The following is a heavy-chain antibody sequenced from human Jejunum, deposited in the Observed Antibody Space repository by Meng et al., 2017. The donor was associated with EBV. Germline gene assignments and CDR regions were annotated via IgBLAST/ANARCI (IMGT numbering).Heavy chain of an antibody. V-gene: IGHV4-39*07. CDR1: GDSITGSDYY. D-gene: IGHD6-13*01. Sequence: QPPPQESGPGLVRPSETLSLTCTVSGDSITGSDYYWGWIRQPPGKGLNWVGTIYYSGSTYYNPSLKSRVTISLDTSKSQFSLKLTSVTAADTALYYCARGAYFSSSWYYFDYWGQGTLVTVS. J-gene: IGHJ4*02. CDR2: IYYSGST. CDR3: ARGAYFSSSWYYFDY.